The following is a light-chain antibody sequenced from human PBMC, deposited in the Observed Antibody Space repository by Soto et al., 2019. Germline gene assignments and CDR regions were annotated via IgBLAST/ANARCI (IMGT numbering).Light chain of an antibody. J-gene: IGKJ4*01. V-gene: IGKV3-11*01. CDR1: QSVSSY. CDR3: QQRSNWPLT. CDR2: DAS. Sequence: EIVLTQSPATLSLSPGERATLSCRASQSVSSYLAWYQQKPGQAPRLLIYDASNRATGIPARFSGSWSGTDFTLTISSLEPEDFAVYYCQQRSNWPLTFGGGTKVEI.